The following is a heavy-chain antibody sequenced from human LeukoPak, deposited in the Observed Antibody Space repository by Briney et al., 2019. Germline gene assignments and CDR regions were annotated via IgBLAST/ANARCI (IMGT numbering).Heavy chain of an antibody. D-gene: IGHD2-15*01. V-gene: IGHV3-13*01. CDR3: VRQATPHGHFDY. CDR1: GFTFRSYD. CDR2: IGIGGDT. J-gene: IGHJ4*02. Sequence: GGSLRLSCAASGFTFRSYDMHGVRKATGKGLEWVSAIGIGGDTYYPGSVKGRFTISRENAKNSLYLQMNSLRAGDTAVYYCVRQATPHGHFDYWGQGILVTVSS.